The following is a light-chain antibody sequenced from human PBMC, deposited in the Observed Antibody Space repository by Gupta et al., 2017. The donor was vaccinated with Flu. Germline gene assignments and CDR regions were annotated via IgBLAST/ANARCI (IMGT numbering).Light chain of an antibody. J-gene: IGLJ2*01. V-gene: IGLV2-14*01. Sequence: SALTQPVPMSASPGQSHAISSPRTSSDIGHYNSVYWYHLHPGTFPKLLLFDVTNRPSGIANRFSGSKSGNTASLTISGVHAGDEGHYYCSSCTSNNNHVVLGGGTYLTVL. CDR3: SSCTSNNNHVV. CDR1: SSDIGHYNS. CDR2: DVT.